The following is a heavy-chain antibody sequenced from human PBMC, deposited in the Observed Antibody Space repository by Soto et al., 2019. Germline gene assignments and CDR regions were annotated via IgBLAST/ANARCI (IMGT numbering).Heavy chain of an antibody. CDR2: ISSRSYTI. J-gene: IGHJ6*01. CDR1: GFTFSTYS. V-gene: IGHV3-48*02. CDR3: ERGGSSGANGMDV. D-gene: IGHD6-25*01. Sequence: VKLVESGGDLVQPGGYLRLSCAASGFTFSTYSMTWVRQAPGKGLEWVSYISSRSYTIYYVDSVKGRFTISRDNAKNSLYVQMDWQIYADTAVYYCERGGSSGANGMDVVGQGPTVTVSS.